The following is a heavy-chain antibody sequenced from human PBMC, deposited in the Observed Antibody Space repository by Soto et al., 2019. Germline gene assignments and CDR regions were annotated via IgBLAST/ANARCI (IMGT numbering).Heavy chain of an antibody. D-gene: IGHD3-10*01. Sequence: EASVKVSCKASGYTFTSYDINWVRQATGQGLEWMGWMNPNSGNTGYAQKFQGRVTMTRNTSISTAYMELSSLRSEDTAVYYCARNSGHRGNWFDPWGQGTLVTVSS. CDR2: MNPNSGNT. J-gene: IGHJ5*02. CDR3: ARNSGHRGNWFDP. CDR1: GYTFTSYD. V-gene: IGHV1-8*01.